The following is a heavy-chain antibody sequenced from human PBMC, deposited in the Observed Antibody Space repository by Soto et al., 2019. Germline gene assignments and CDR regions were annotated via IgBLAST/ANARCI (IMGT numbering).Heavy chain of an antibody. D-gene: IGHD6-19*01. CDR2: ISGSGGST. CDR1: GFTFSSYA. CDR3: AKFSSSGWYLGVYYYYGMDV. J-gene: IGHJ6*02. V-gene: IGHV3-23*01. Sequence: QPGGSLRLSCAASGFTFSSYAMSWVRQAPGKGLDWVSAISGSGGSTYYADSVKGRFTISRDNSKNTLYLQMNSLRAEDTAVYYCAKFSSSGWYLGVYYYYGMDVWGQGTTVTVS.